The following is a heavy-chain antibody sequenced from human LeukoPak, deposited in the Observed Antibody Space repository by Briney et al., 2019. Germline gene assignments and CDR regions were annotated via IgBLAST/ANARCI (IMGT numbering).Heavy chain of an antibody. D-gene: IGHD1-26*01. CDR2: INSDGSST. V-gene: IGHV3-74*01. CDR1: GFTFSSYW. Sequence: PGGSLRLSCAASGFTFSSYWMLWVRQAPGKGLVWVSRINSDGSSTNYADSVKGRFTISRDNAKNTLYLQMNSLRAEDTAVYYCARGPVGALSYFDFWGQGTLVSVSS. CDR3: ARGPVGALSYFDF. J-gene: IGHJ4*02.